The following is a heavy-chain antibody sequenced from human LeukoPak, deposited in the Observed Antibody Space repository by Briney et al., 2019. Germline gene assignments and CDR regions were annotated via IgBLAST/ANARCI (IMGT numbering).Heavy chain of an antibody. J-gene: IGHJ5*02. CDR3: ARQEQQLIYNWFDP. CDR2: IYYSGST. D-gene: IGHD6-13*01. V-gene: IGHV4-59*01. Sequence: PSETLSLTCTVSGGSISSNYWTWIRQPPGKGLEWIGYIYYSGSTNYNPSLKSRVTISVDTSKNQFSLKLSSVTAADTAVYYCARQEQQLIYNWFDPWGQGTLVTVSS. CDR1: GGSISSNY.